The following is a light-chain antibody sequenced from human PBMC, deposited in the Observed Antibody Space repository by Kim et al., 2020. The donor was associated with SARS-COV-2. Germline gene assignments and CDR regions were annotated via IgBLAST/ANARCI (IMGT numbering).Light chain of an antibody. CDR3: KSRDTSDDHLGV. J-gene: IGLJ3*02. Sequence: SSELTQDPAVSVALGQTVRITCQGDGLRNYYASWYQQKPRQAPVLVIYGKNNRPSGIPDRFSGSNSGNTASLTITGAQAEDEADYYCKSRDTSDDHLGVFGGGTKLTVL. V-gene: IGLV3-19*01. CDR1: GLRNYY. CDR2: GKN.